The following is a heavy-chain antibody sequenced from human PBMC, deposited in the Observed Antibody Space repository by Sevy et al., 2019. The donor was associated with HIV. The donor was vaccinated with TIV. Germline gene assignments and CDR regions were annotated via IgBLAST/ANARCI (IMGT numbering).Heavy chain of an antibody. V-gene: IGHV3-48*01. CDR3: ARVRERYCSGGSCYYGYFFDY. J-gene: IGHJ4*02. Sequence: GGSLRLSCAASGFIFSNYYMTWVRQAPGKGLEWVSYISDRSDTISYADSLKGRFTISRDNAKNALYRQMSSLRGEDTAVYYCARVRERYCSGGSCYYGYFFDYWGQGTLVTVSS. D-gene: IGHD2-15*01. CDR2: ISDRSDTI. CDR1: GFIFSNYY.